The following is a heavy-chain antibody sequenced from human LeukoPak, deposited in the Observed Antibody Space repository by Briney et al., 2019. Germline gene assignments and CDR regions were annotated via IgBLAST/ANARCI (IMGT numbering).Heavy chain of an antibody. CDR2: ISGSGGST. J-gene: IGHJ4*02. CDR1: GFTFSSYG. CDR3: AKAGKAMPKGIIDY. Sequence: GGSLRLSCAASGFTFSSYGMSWVRQAPGKGLEWVSAISGSGGSTYYADSVKGRFTISRDNSKNTLYLQMNSLRAEDTAVYYCAKAGKAMPKGIIDYWGQGTLVTVSS. D-gene: IGHD2-2*01. V-gene: IGHV3-23*01.